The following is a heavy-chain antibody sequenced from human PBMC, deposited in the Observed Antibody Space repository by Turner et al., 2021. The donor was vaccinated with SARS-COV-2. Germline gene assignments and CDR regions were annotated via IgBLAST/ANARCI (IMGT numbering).Heavy chain of an antibody. V-gene: IGHV3-53*01. CDR2: IYTGGSK. D-gene: IGHD3-16*01. CDR1: GFSVSNNY. CDR3: ARGGGSSSTRVS. J-gene: IGHJ5*02. Sequence: EVQLVESGGELIQPGGSLRLSCAVSGFSVSNNYMSWVRQAPGKGLEWVSVIYTGGSKYYTDSVKGRFTISRDNSKNTVFLQMNSLRAEDTAIYYCARGGGSSSTRVSWGQGTLVTVSS.